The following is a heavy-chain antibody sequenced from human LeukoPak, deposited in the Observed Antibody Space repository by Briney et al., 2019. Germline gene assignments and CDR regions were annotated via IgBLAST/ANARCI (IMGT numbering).Heavy chain of an antibody. Sequence: PSQTLSLTCTVSGGSISSGSYYWSWIRQPAGKGLEWIGRIYTSGSTNYNPSLKSRVTISVDTSKNQFSLKLSSVTAADTAVYYCARSGLKIFGVAPNWFDPWGQGTLVTVSS. V-gene: IGHV4-61*02. J-gene: IGHJ5*02. CDR3: ARSGLKIFGVAPNWFDP. CDR2: IYTSGST. CDR1: GGSISSGSYY. D-gene: IGHD3-3*01.